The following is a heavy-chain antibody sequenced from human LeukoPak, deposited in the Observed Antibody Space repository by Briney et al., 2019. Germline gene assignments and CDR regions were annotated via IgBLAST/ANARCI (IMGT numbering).Heavy chain of an antibody. J-gene: IGHJ3*02. CDR3: ARVVPAARGAFDI. CDR1: GYTFTGHY. V-gene: IGHV1-2*02. D-gene: IGHD2-2*01. CDR2: INPYSGDT. Sequence: ASVKVSCKPSGYTFTGHYIHWLRQAPGQGLQWMGWINPYSGDTKYAQNFQGRVTLTRDTSITTVFMELTRLTSDDTALYFCARVVPAARGAFDIWGQGTMVTVSS.